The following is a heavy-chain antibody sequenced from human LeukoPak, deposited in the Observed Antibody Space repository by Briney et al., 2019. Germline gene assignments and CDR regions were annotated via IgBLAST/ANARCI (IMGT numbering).Heavy chain of an antibody. D-gene: IGHD3-16*01. CDR1: GGSFSGYY. CDR3: ARGLRLRAFDI. CDR2: INHSGST. V-gene: IGHV4-34*01. J-gene: IGHJ3*02. Sequence: SETLSLTCAVYGGSFSGYYWSWIRQPPGKGLEWIGEINHSGSTNYNPSLKSRVTIPVDTSKNQFSLKLSSVTAADTAVCYCARGLRLRAFDIWGQGTMVTVSS.